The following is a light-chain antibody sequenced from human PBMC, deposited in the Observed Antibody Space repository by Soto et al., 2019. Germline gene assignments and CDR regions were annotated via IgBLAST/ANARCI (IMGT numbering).Light chain of an antibody. CDR1: QTVLDSSNNRDY. CDR3: QQDYTSPRT. V-gene: IGKV4-1*01. Sequence: DIVMTQSPDSLAVSLGERATINCKSSQTVLDSSNNRDYLTWYQQKPGQPPKLLIYWASTREFGVPDRFSGSGSGTDFTLTVSSLQAGDVGVYYCQQDYTSPRTLGPGTKVHIK. CDR2: WAS. J-gene: IGKJ1*01.